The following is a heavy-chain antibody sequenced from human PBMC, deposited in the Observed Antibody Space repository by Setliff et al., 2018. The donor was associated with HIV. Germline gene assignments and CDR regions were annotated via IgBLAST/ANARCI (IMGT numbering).Heavy chain of an antibody. CDR3: ARDIGTVWHNWFDP. Sequence: ASVKVSCKASGYTFTNYDIYWLRQASGQGLEWMGWVNPNSGNTGYAQKFQGRVTITRDTSASTVYMELSSLKSEDTAVYYCARDIGTVWHNWFDPWGQGTLVTVSS. CDR1: GYTFTNYD. J-gene: IGHJ5*02. D-gene: IGHD3-16*02. V-gene: IGHV1-8*03. CDR2: VNPNSGNT.